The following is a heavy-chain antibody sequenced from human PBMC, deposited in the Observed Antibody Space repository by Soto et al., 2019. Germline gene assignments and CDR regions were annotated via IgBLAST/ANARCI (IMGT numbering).Heavy chain of an antibody. CDR2: INPNSGGT. J-gene: IGHJ6*02. CDR1: GYTFTGYY. D-gene: IGHD3-3*01. CDR3: ARGVGSDFWSGYYTPYYYYGMDV. Sequence: ASVKVSCKASGYTFTGYYMHWVRQAPGQGLEWMGWINPNSGGTNYAQKFQGWVTMTRDTSISTAYMELSRLRSDDTAVYYCARGVGSDFWSGYYTPYYYYGMDVWGQGTTVTVSS. V-gene: IGHV1-2*04.